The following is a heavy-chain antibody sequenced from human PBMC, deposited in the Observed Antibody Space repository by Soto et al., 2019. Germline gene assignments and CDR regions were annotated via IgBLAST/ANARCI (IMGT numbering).Heavy chain of an antibody. D-gene: IGHD3-16*01. CDR2: IYSGGST. Sequence: PGGSLRLSCAASGFTVSNNYMSWVRQAPGKGLEWVSLIYSGGSTYYADSVKGRFTISRDSSKNTPYLQMNSLRAEDMAMYYCAAYSHKGYWGQGTLVTVSS. V-gene: IGHV3-66*01. CDR3: AAYSHKGY. J-gene: IGHJ4*02. CDR1: GFTVSNNY.